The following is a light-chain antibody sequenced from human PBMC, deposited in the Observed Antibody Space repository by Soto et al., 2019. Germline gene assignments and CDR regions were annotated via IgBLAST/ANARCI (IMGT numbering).Light chain of an antibody. J-gene: IGKJ4*01. V-gene: IGKV1-39*01. Sequence: DIQLTQSPSKLSASVGDSITITCRASQKINNFLNWYQHKPGKAPKLLIFLASTLESGVPSRFGGTGSGTDFTLSISSLQPEDSATYYCQQSLGNPRTFGGGTKVEI. CDR2: LAS. CDR1: QKINNF. CDR3: QQSLGNPRT.